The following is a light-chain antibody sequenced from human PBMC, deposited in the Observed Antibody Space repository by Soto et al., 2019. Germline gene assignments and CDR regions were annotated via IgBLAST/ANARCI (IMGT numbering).Light chain of an antibody. V-gene: IGKV1-5*01. CDR3: HQYNYYRPT. CDR1: QTISTW. CDR2: DAS. Sequence: DIQMTQSPSTLSASVGDRVTITCRASQTISTWLAWYQQKPGKAPELLIYDASSLEGGVPSRFSGSGSGTEFTLTISSLQPDDFATYYCHQYNYYRPTFGQGTKVDIK. J-gene: IGKJ1*01.